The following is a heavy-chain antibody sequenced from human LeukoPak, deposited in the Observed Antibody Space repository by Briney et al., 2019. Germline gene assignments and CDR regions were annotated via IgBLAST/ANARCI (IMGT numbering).Heavy chain of an antibody. CDR2: IKPNSGGT. D-gene: IGHD1-26*01. V-gene: IGHV1-2*02. CDR1: GYTFTGYY. Sequence: ASVKVSCKASGYTFTGYYIHWVRQAPGQGLEWMGWIKPNSGGTNYAQKFQGRVTMTRDTSISTAYMELSRLRSDDAAVYYCARGSIVGATFDYFDYWGQGTLVTVSS. J-gene: IGHJ4*02. CDR3: ARGSIVGATFDYFDY.